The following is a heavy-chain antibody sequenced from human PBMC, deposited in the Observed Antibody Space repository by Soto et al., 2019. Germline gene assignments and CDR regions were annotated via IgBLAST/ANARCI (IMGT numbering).Heavy chain of an antibody. D-gene: IGHD4-17*01. CDR3: ARDQRNDYGGPRWFDP. CDR1: GGSIRNADYY. Sequence: LCGGSIRNADYYWTWIRQPPGKGLEWIGHVFYSGSTSYNPSLESRLSISLGTSKNQFSLRLTSVTAADTAVYYCARDQRNDYGGPRWFDPWGQGTLVTVSS. CDR2: VFYSGST. V-gene: IGHV4-30-4*08. J-gene: IGHJ5*02.